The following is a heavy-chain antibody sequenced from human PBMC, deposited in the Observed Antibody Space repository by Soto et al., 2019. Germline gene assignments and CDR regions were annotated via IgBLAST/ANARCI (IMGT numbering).Heavy chain of an antibody. Sequence: SETLSLTCAVFGGSVNSGNYYWSWIRQPPGKGLEWIGEMSHSGGTHFNPSLKSRVTISVDTSKNQFSLKMSSVTTADTALYYCARVERGTATTVVDAFDIWGPGTMVTVSS. V-gene: IGHV4-61*01. CDR3: ARVERGTATTVVDAFDI. CDR2: MSHSGGT. D-gene: IGHD1-1*01. J-gene: IGHJ3*02. CDR1: GGSVNSGNYY.